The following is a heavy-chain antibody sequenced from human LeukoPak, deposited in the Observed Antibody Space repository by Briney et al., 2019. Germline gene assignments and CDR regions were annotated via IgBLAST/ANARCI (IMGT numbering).Heavy chain of an antibody. CDR1: GFTFSSYG. D-gene: IGHD3-22*01. CDR3: AQGDYYDSTGYLDP. Sequence: GGSLRLSCAASGFTFSSYGMHWVRQAPGKGLEWVAGICYDGSNKYYADSVKGRFTISRDNSKNTLYLQMNSLRAEDTAVYYCAQGDYYDSTGYLDPWGQGTLVTVSS. V-gene: IGHV3-30*18. CDR2: ICYDGSNK. J-gene: IGHJ5*02.